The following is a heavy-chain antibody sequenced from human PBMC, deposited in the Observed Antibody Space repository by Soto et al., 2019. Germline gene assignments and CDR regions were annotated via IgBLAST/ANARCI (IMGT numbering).Heavy chain of an antibody. J-gene: IGHJ5*02. V-gene: IGHV2-26*01. CDR3: ARIRMDSGGSCFPPYP. CDR2: IFSNDEK. D-gene: IGHD2-15*01. CDR1: GFSLSNARMG. Sequence: QVTLKESGPVLVKPTETLTLTCTVSGFSLSNARMGVSWIRQPPGKALEWLAHIFSNDEKSYSTSLKSRLTNSKDTPKRQVVLTMTNMDPVGTTTYYCARIRMDSGGSCFPPYPWGQGTLVTVSS.